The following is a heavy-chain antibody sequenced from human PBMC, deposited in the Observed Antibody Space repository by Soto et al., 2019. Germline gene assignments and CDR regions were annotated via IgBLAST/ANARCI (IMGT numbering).Heavy chain of an antibody. CDR1: GGSFSGYY. CDR2: INHSGST. Sequence: ASETLSLTCAVYGGSFSGYYWSWIRQPPGKGLEWIGEINHSGSTNYNPSLKSRVTISVDTSKNQFSLKLSSVTAADTAVYYCARGLGVAAAGPIDYWGQGTLVTVSS. D-gene: IGHD6-13*01. CDR3: ARGLGVAAAGPIDY. V-gene: IGHV4-34*01. J-gene: IGHJ4*02.